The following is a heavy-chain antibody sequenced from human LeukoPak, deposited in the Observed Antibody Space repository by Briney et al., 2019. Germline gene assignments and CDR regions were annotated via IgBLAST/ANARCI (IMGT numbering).Heavy chain of an antibody. Sequence: QSGRSLRLSCAASGFTFSSYGMHWVRQAPGKGLEWVAVIWYDGSNKYYADSVKGRFTISRDNSKNTLYLQMNSLRAEDTAVYYCAREGSYYGSGSYYSAYYYYGMDVWGQGTTVTVSS. J-gene: IGHJ6*02. CDR3: AREGSYYGSGSYYSAYYYYGMDV. D-gene: IGHD3-10*01. V-gene: IGHV3-33*01. CDR1: GFTFSSYG. CDR2: IWYDGSNK.